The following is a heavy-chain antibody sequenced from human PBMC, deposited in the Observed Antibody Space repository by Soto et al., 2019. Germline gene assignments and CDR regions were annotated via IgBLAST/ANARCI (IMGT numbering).Heavy chain of an antibody. V-gene: IGHV4-34*01. Sequence: SDTLSLTCAVYGGSFSGYYWSLFRQPPGKGLEWIGEINHSGSTNYNPSLKSRVTISVDTSKNQFSLKLSSVTAADTAVYYCARGLRITMVRARNWFDPWGQGTLVT. J-gene: IGHJ5*02. CDR3: ARGLRITMVRARNWFDP. D-gene: IGHD3-10*01. CDR1: GGSFSGYY. CDR2: INHSGST.